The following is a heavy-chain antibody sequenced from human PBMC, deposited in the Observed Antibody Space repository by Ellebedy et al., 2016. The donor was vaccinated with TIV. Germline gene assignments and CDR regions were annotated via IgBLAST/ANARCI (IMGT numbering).Heavy chain of an antibody. Sequence: GGSLRLXXAASGVIFRNSWMHWVRQTPGEGLVFVSHLKSDGAGTNYADSVKGRFTMSRDSAKNTLYLQMNSLRAEDTAIYYCLIRGPTDHYWGQGTLVTVSS. CDR1: GVIFRNSW. D-gene: IGHD1-26*01. V-gene: IGHV3-74*01. CDR2: LKSDGAGT. CDR3: LIRGPTDHY. J-gene: IGHJ4*02.